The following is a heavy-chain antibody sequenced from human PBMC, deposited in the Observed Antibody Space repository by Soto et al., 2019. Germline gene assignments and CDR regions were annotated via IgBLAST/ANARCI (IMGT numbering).Heavy chain of an antibody. Sequence: QVQLQESGPGLVKPSQTLSLTCTVSGGSISSGGYYWSWIRQHPGKGLEWIGYIYYSGSTYYNPSLKSRVTISVDTSKNQLSLKMSWVSAADTAVYYCARDNWSEVTGGGYYYGMDVWGQGTTVTVSS. CDR3: ARDNWSEVTGGGYYYGMDV. V-gene: IGHV4-31*03. D-gene: IGHD5-18*01. CDR2: IYYSGST. CDR1: GGSISSGGYY. J-gene: IGHJ6*02.